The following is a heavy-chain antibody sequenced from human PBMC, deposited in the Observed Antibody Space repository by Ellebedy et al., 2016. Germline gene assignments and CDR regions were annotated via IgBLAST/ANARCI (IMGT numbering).Heavy chain of an antibody. J-gene: IGHJ4*02. Sequence: SVKVSXXASGYTFTYRYLHWVRQAPGQALEWMGWITPFNGNTNYAQKFQDRVTITRDRSMSTAYMELSSLRSDDTAVYYCARWAARLNFDYWGQGTLVTVSS. CDR2: ITPFNGNT. V-gene: IGHV1-45*02. CDR3: ARWAARLNFDY. D-gene: IGHD6-6*01. CDR1: GYTFTYRY.